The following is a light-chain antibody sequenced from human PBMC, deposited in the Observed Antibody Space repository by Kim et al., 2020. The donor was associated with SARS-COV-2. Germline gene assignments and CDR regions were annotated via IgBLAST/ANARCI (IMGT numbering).Light chain of an antibody. CDR2: DVT. Sequence: GLSITISCTGTTSDFGAYNYVSWYQQHPGKAPKLMIYDVTKRPSGVSNRFSGSKSGNTASLTISGLQAEDEADYYCSSYTTTSTSVFGGGTRLTVL. V-gene: IGLV2-14*04. CDR1: TSDFGAYNY. J-gene: IGLJ2*01. CDR3: SSYTTTSTSV.